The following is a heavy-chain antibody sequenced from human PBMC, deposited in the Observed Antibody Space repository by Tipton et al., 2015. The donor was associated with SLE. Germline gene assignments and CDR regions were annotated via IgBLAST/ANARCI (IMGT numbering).Heavy chain of an antibody. CDR3: ARKVAVTGRVDY. CDR2: IRQDEVET. CDR1: GFNFSTYW. V-gene: IGHV3-7*01. Sequence: SLRLSCAASGFNFSTYWMSWVRQAPGTGLEWVANIRQDEVETYYVDSVKGRFTISRDNAKNSLYLQMNSLTAEDTAVYYCARKVAVTGRVDYWGQGTLVIVSS. D-gene: IGHD6-19*01. J-gene: IGHJ4*02.